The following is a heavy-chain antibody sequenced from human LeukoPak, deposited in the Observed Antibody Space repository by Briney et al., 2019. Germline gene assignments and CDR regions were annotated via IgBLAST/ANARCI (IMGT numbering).Heavy chain of an antibody. Sequence: SETLSLTCAVYGGSFSGYYWSWIRQPPGKGLEWIGEINHSGSTIYNPSLKSRVTILIDKSKNQLSLQLTSVTAADTAVYYCAGLEGRYSTDWFYFFDYWGQGALVTVSS. J-gene: IGHJ4*02. CDR3: AGLEGRYSTDWFYFFDY. CDR1: GGSFSGYY. V-gene: IGHV4-34*01. D-gene: IGHD6-19*01. CDR2: INHSGST.